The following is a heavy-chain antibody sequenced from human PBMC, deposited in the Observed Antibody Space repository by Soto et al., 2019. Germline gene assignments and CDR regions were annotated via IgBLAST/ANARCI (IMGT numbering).Heavy chain of an antibody. J-gene: IGHJ6*02. V-gene: IGHV4-39*01. Sequence: PSETLSLTCTVSGGSISSSSYYWGWIRQPPGKGLEWIGSIYYSGSTYYNPSLKSRVTISVDTSKNQFSLKLSSVTAADTAVYNCARRRLRFLEYYYYGMDVWGQGTTVTVSS. D-gene: IGHD3-3*01. CDR1: GGSISSSSYY. CDR2: IYYSGST. CDR3: ARRRLRFLEYYYYGMDV.